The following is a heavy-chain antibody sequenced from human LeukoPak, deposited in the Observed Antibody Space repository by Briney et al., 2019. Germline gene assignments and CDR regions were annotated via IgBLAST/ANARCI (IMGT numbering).Heavy chain of an antibody. CDR2: ISSSSSTI. D-gene: IGHD3-3*02. J-gene: IGHJ6*03. Sequence: PGGSLRLSCAASGFTFSSYSMNWVRQAPGKGLEWVSYISSSSSTIYYADSVKGRFTISRDNAKNSLYLQMNSLRAEDTAVYYCAREHSITPNYYYYYYYMDVWGKGTTVTISS. CDR1: GFTFSSYS. CDR3: AREHSITPNYYYYYYYMDV. V-gene: IGHV3-48*01.